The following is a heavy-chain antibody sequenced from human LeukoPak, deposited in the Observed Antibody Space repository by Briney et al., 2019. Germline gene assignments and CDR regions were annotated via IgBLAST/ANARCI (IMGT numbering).Heavy chain of an antibody. CDR3: ARITYDFWSGYYMPDDP. Sequence: GASVKVSCMASGYTFTNYGISWVRQAPGQRLEWVGWICIYNGNTDYAQKLRGRVTITTDTSTSTAYMEMRSLRSDDTAVYYCARITYDFWSGYYMPDDPWGQGTLVTVSS. CDR1: GYTFTNYG. CDR2: ICIYNGNT. V-gene: IGHV1-18*01. D-gene: IGHD3-3*01. J-gene: IGHJ5*02.